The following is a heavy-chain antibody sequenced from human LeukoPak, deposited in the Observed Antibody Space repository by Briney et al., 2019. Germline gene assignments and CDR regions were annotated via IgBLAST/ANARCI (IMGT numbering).Heavy chain of an antibody. J-gene: IGHJ4*02. CDR2: IYYSGST. CDR1: GGSISSGSYY. D-gene: IGHD6-6*01. V-gene: IGHV4-39*01. CDR3: ARRVVAARPFDY. Sequence: SGTLSLTCTVSGGSISSGSYYWSWIRQPPGKGLEWIGSIYYSGSTYYNPSLKSRVTISVDTSKNQFSLKLSSVTAADTAVYYCARRVVAARPFDYWGQGTLVTVSS.